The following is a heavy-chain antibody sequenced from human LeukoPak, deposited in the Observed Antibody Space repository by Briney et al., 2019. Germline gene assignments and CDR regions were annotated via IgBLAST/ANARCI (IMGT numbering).Heavy chain of an antibody. Sequence: SETLSLTCTVSGGSISSSSYYWSWIRQPAGKGLEWIGRIYTSGSTNYNPSLNSRVTISVDTSKNQFSLKLSSVTAADTAVYYCARVRRWLQSGPYDAFDIGGQRTMVTVSS. CDR1: GGSISSSSYY. J-gene: IGHJ3*02. CDR3: ARVRRWLQSGPYDAFDI. D-gene: IGHD5-24*01. V-gene: IGHV4-61*02. CDR2: IYTSGST.